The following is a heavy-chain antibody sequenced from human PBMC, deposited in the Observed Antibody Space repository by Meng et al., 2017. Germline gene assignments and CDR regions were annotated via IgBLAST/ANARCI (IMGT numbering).Heavy chain of an antibody. CDR2: INAYNGYT. CDR1: AHTLSSDG. Sequence: LVRHAAEGTRPGASVKVSRTASAHTLSSDGFAWVRQAPGQGLEWMGWINAYNGYTDYAQKFLGRVTLTTDTSTNTGYMELRSLTSDDTAVYYCATRGNPYLDCWGQGTLVTVSS. J-gene: IGHJ4*02. CDR3: ATRGNPYLDC. V-gene: IGHV1-18*01.